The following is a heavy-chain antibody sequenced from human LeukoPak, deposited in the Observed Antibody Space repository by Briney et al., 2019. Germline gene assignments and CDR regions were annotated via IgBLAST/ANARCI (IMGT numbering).Heavy chain of an antibody. V-gene: IGHV1-18*01. Sequence: GASVTVSCKASNYTFTSYGISWVRQAPGQGLEWMAWINAYNGDTNCAQKFQGRVTLTTDTSTSTAYMELRSLRSDDTAVYYCARDGSGVWFDYWDQGTLVTVSS. D-gene: IGHD3-10*01. CDR3: ARDGSGVWFDY. CDR1: NYTFTSYG. CDR2: INAYNGDT. J-gene: IGHJ4*02.